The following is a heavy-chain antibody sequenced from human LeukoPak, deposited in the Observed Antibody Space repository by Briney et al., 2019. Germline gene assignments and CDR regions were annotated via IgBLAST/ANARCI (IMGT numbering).Heavy chain of an antibody. D-gene: IGHD1-26*01. V-gene: IGHV4-59*11. Sequence: SETLSLTCTVSGGSISGHFWSWIRQPPGKGLEWIGFVSYSGDTNYSPSFNGRVTISLDTSKSQFSLNLNSVTAADTAVYFCARGGASSRYFGYWGQETLVTVSP. CDR3: ARGGASSRYFGY. CDR2: VSYSGDT. J-gene: IGHJ4*02. CDR1: GGSISGHF.